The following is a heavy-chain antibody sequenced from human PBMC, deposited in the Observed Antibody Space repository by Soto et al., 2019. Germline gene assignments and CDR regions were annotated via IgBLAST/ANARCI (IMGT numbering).Heavy chain of an antibody. Sequence: ASVKVSCKASGYTFTRYDINWVRQATGQGLEWMGWMNPNSGNTGYAQKFQGRVTMTRNTSTSTAYMELSSLRSEDTAVYYCARLKYYGSRRSYYHYYGMDVWGQGTTVTVSS. D-gene: IGHD3-10*01. CDR3: ARLKYYGSRRSYYHYYGMDV. CDR2: MNPNSGNT. J-gene: IGHJ6*02. CDR1: GYTFTRYD. V-gene: IGHV1-8*01.